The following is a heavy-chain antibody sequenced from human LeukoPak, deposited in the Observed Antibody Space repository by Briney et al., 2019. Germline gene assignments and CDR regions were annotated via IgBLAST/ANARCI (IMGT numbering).Heavy chain of an antibody. CDR3: ARAGGWSRSTIDY. Sequence: GSLSLSCAASGFRVSNNYMSWVRQAPGKGLEWVSVIYSDGNTYYADSVKGRFTISRDNSKNTVYFQMNSLRDEDTAVYYCARAGGWSRSTIDYWGQGTLVTVSS. D-gene: IGHD6-19*01. CDR1: GFRVSNNY. J-gene: IGHJ4*02. CDR2: IYSDGNT. V-gene: IGHV3-53*01.